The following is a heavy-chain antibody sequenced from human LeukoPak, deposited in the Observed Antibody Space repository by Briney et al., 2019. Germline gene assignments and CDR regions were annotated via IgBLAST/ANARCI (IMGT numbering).Heavy chain of an antibody. J-gene: IGHJ4*02. CDR2: ISAYNGNT. CDR1: GYTFTSYG. V-gene: IGHV1-18*01. CDR3: ARVDGMGAAGTHFDY. D-gene: IGHD6-13*01. Sequence: ASVKVSCKASGYTFTSYGISWVRQAPGQGLEWMGWISAYNGNTNYAQKLQGRVTMTTDTSTSTAYMELRSLRSDDTAVYYCARVDGMGAAGTHFDYWGQGTLVTVSS.